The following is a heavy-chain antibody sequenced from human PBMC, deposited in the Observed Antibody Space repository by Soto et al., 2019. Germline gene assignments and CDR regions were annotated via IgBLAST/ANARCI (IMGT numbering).Heavy chain of an antibody. CDR2: IYYSGTT. V-gene: IGHV4-39*01. J-gene: IGHJ6*02. D-gene: IGHD3-10*01. CDR1: GGSISSSSHY. CDR3: ARHDAFGELLKYYYGMDV. Sequence: ETLSLTCTVSGGSISSSSHYWGWIRQPPGKGLEWIGTIYYSGTTYYNPSLKSRVTISVDTSKNQFSLKLNSVTAADTAVYYCARHDAFGELLKYYYGMDVWGQGTTVTVSS.